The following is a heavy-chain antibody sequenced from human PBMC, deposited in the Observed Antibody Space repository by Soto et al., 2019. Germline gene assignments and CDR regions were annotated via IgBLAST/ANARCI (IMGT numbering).Heavy chain of an antibody. CDR3: ARVSYDFWSGYNPSYYYGMDV. Sequence: SVKVSCKASGGTFSSYAISWVRQAPGQGLEWVGGIIPIFGTANYAQKFQGRVTITADESTSTAYMELSSLRSGDTAVYYCARVSYDFWSGYNPSYYYGMDVWGQGTTVTVSS. J-gene: IGHJ6*02. CDR1: GGTFSSYA. D-gene: IGHD3-3*01. CDR2: IIPIFGTA. V-gene: IGHV1-69*13.